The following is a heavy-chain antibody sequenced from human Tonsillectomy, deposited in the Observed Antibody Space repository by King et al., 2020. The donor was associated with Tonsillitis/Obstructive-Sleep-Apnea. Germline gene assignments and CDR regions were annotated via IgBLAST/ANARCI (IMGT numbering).Heavy chain of an antibody. CDR1: GFTFSSYA. D-gene: IGHD6-13*01. CDR2: ISGSGGIT. V-gene: IGHV3-23*04. Sequence: VQLVESGGGLVQPGGSLRLSCAASGFTFSSYAMSWVRQAPGKGLEWVSAISGSGGITYYADSGKGRFTSSRDNSKNTLDLQMNSLRAEDTAVYYCAKHTIAAAGTEDFQHWGQGTLVTVSS. J-gene: IGHJ1*01. CDR3: AKHTIAAAGTEDFQH.